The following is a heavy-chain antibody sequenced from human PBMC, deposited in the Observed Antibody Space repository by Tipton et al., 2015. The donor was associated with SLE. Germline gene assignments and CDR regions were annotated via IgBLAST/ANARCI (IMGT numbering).Heavy chain of an antibody. CDR2: ISSNGGST. D-gene: IGHD6-13*01. CDR1: GFTFSSYA. V-gene: IGHV3-64*04. J-gene: IGHJ6*03. CDR3: ARVIAAAGTYYYYYMDV. Sequence: SLRLSCSASGFTFSSYAMHWVRQAPGKGLEYVSAISSNGGSTYYADSVKGRFTISRDNSKNTLYLQMNSLRAEDTAVYYCARVIAAAGTYYYYYMDVWGNATTVTVSS.